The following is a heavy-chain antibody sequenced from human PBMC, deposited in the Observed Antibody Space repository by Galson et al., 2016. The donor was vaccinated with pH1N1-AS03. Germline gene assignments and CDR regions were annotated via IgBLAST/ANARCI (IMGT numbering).Heavy chain of an antibody. J-gene: IGHJ4*02. CDR3: ARDEGVAVAPRAFDS. D-gene: IGHD6-19*01. CDR1: GFTFNSHV. Sequence: SLRLSCAASGFTFNSHVMSWVRQAPGMGLERVSSIRNHGAATYYADSVKGRFTISRDNSKNTLFLLMNSLRAEDTAVYYCARDEGVAVAPRAFDSWGQGTLVTVSS. V-gene: IGHV3-23*01. CDR2: IRNHGAAT.